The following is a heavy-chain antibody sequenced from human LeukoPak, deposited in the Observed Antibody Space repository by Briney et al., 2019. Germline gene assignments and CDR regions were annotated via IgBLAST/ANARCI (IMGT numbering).Heavy chain of an antibody. CDR2: MNPNSGNT. V-gene: IGHV1-8*01. J-gene: IGHJ5*02. Sequence: GASVKVSCKASGYTFTSYDINWVRQATGQGLEWMGWMNPNSGNTGYAQKFQGRVTMTRNTSISTAYMELSSLRSEDTAVYYCARYRSRGNWFDPWGQGTLVTVSS. CDR1: GYTFTSYD. D-gene: IGHD3-10*01. CDR3: ARYRSRGNWFDP.